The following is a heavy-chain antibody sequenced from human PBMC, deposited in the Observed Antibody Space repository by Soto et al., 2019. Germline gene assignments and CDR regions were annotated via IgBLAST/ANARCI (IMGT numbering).Heavy chain of an antibody. J-gene: IGHJ1*01. D-gene: IGHD2-2*01. V-gene: IGHV3-11*06. CDR3: AREGSTSKYFQH. Sequence: GGSLRLSCAASGFTFSDYYMSWIRQAPGKGLEWVSYISSSSSYTNYADSVKGRFTISRDNAKNSLYLQMNSLRAEDTAVYYYAREGSTSKYFQHGGQAPRVTVSS. CDR2: ISSSSSYT. CDR1: GFTFSDYY.